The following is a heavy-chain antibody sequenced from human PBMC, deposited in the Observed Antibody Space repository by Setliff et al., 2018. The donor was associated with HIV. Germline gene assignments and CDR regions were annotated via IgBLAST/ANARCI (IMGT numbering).Heavy chain of an antibody. J-gene: IGHJ5*02. V-gene: IGHV3-21*05. CDR2: ISSNNGAYT. CDR3: ARMIDCTTALCYRWFDP. D-gene: IGHD2-8*01. Sequence: GGSLRLSCAASGFTFSSYSMNWVRQAPGKGLEWVSYISSNNGAYTNYADSVKGRFTISRDNAKNSLYLQMNSLRAEDTAVYYCARMIDCTTALCYRWFDPWGQGTLVTVSS. CDR1: GFTFSSYS.